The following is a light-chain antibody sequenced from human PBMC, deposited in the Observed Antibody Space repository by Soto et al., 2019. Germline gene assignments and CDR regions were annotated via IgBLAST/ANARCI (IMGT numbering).Light chain of an antibody. CDR2: DGF. Sequence: DIQMTQSHSTLSASVGVRGTITCRASQSISRGLAGYQQKPGKAPNLLIHDGFSLESGVPSRFSGSGSGTEFTLTIPSLQPDDFATYYCQQYHTSRTFGQGTRVE. V-gene: IGKV1-5*01. J-gene: IGKJ1*01. CDR3: QQYHTSRT. CDR1: QSISRG.